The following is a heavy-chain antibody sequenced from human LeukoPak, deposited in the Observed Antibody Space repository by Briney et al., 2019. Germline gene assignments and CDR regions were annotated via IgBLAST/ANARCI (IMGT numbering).Heavy chain of an antibody. D-gene: IGHD3-22*01. CDR2: ISAYNGNT. CDR1: GYTFTSYG. Sequence: ASVKVSCKASGYTFTSYGISWVRQAPGQGLGWMGWISAYNGNTNYAQKLQGRVTMTTDTSTSTAYMELRSLRSGDTAVYYCARALYYYGSSGYNDYFDYWGQGTLVTVSS. V-gene: IGHV1-18*01. J-gene: IGHJ4*02. CDR3: ARALYYYGSSGYNDYFDY.